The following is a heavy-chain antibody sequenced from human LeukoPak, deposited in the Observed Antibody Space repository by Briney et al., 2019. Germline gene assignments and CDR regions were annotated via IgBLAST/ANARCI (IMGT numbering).Heavy chain of an antibody. V-gene: IGHV3-21*01. D-gene: IGHD3-3*01. J-gene: IGHJ4*02. CDR3: ARSYDGSGFSG. Sequence: GGSLRLSSADSGFTFSKYIMIWVRQAPGKGLEWVSSITNSSSYIYYADSVKGRFTSSRDNAKNSLYLQMNSLRADDTAVYYCARSYDGSGFSGWGQGTLVTVS. CDR1: GFTFSKYI. CDR2: ITNSSSYI.